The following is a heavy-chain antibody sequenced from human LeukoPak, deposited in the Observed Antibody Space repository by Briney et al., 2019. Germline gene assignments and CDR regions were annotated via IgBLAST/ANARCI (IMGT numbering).Heavy chain of an antibody. V-gene: IGHV1-24*01. Sequence: ASVKVSCKVSGKTLSDLSIHWLRQPPGKGLEWLGGSDPEDGERIYAQMFQGRVTMTEDTSIDTAYMELSSLRSEDTAVYYCARDLTTGDDYYYYGMDVWGQGTTVTVSS. CDR2: SDPEDGER. CDR3: ARDLTTGDDYYYYGMDV. CDR1: GKTLSDLS. D-gene: IGHD1-1*01. J-gene: IGHJ6*02.